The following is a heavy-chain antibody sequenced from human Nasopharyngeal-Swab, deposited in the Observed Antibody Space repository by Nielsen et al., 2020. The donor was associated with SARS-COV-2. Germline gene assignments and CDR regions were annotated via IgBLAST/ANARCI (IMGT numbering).Heavy chain of an antibody. CDR2: VYSGGST. D-gene: IGHD6-19*01. CDR1: GFTVSSNY. CDR3: AREKAVAGIGGYHYYGMDV. Sequence: GGSLRLSCAASGFTVSSNYMSWVRQAPGQGLERVSVVYSGGSTYYIDSVKGRFTVSRDNSRDTLYLQMNSLRPEDTAVYYCAREKAVAGIGGYHYYGMDVWGQGTTVTVSS. J-gene: IGHJ6*02. V-gene: IGHV3-53*05.